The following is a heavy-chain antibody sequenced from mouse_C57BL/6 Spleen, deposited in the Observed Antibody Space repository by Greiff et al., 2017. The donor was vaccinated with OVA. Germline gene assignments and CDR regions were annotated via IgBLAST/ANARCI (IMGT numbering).Heavy chain of an antibody. D-gene: IGHD3-3*01. V-gene: IGHV1-55*01. CDR1: GYTFTSYW. CDR3: ARRGPTLYFDY. J-gene: IGHJ2*01. Sequence: QVQLQQSGAELVKPGASVKMSCKASGYTFTSYWINWVKQRPGQGLEWIGDIYPGSGSTNYNEKFTSQAPLTVDTSSSTPYIQLSSLTSEDSAIYYCARRGPTLYFDYWGQGTTLTVSS. CDR2: IYPGSGST.